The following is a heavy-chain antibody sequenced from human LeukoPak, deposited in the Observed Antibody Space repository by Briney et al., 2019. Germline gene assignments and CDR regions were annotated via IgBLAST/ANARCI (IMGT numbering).Heavy chain of an antibody. CDR1: GFTFSHFW. CDR3: ARPYSSGWYGDFDY. Sequence: GGSLRLSCAASGFTFSHFWMSWVRQAPGKGLEWVAVISYDGSNKYYADSVKGRFSISRDNSKNTLYLQMNNLRAEDTAVYYCARPYSSGWYGDFDYWGQGTLVTVSS. V-gene: IGHV3-30-3*01. D-gene: IGHD6-19*01. J-gene: IGHJ4*02. CDR2: ISYDGSNK.